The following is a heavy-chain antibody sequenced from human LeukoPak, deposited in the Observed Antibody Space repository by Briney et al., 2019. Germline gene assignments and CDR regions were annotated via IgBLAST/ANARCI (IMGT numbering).Heavy chain of an antibody. V-gene: IGHV3-11*04. J-gene: IGHJ4*02. CDR1: GFTFSDYY. Sequence: PGRSLRLSCAASGFTFSDYYMSWIRQAPGKGLEWVSYISSSGSTIYYADSVKGRFTISRDNAKNSLYLQMNSLRAEDTAVYYCARENVAVAAYFDYWGQGTLVTVSS. CDR3: ARENVAVAAYFDY. D-gene: IGHD2-15*01. CDR2: ISSSGSTI.